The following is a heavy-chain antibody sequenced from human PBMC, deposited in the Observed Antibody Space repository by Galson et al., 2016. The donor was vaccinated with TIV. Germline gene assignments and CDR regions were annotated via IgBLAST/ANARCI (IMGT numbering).Heavy chain of an antibody. CDR1: GFTFSAYG. Sequence: SLRLSCAASGFTFSAYGMHWVRQAPVKGLEWVAVISNDGSDKIYRDSVKGRFTISRDNSKNTLYLQMSGLRDQDTAVYYCAKDFGFFDGSVFQGIKHPDYWGQGTLGTVTS. D-gene: IGHD3-22*01. V-gene: IGHV3-30*18. CDR2: ISNDGSDK. CDR3: AKDFGFFDGSVFQGIKHPDY. J-gene: IGHJ4*02.